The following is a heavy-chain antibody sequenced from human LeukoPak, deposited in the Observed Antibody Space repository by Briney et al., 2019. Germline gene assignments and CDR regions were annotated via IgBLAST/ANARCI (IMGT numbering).Heavy chain of an antibody. V-gene: IGHV3-64*01. CDR3: ARDMEQDPDDYYYGMDV. CDR2: ISSNGGST. CDR1: GFTFSSYA. J-gene: IGHJ6*02. D-gene: IGHD1/OR15-1a*01. Sequence: PGGSLRLSCAASGFTFSSYAMHWVRQAPGKGLEYVSAISSNGGSTYYANSVKGRFTISRDNSKNTLYLQMGSLRAEDMAVYYCARDMEQDPDDYYYGMDVWGQGTTVTVSS.